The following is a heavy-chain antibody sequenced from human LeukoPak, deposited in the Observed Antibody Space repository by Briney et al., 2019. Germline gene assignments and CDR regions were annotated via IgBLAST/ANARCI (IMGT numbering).Heavy chain of an antibody. D-gene: IGHD3-22*01. Sequence: SETLSLTCAVYGGSFSGYYWSWIRKPPGKGLEWIGEINHSGSTNYNPSLKSRVTISVDTSKNQFSLKLSSVTAADTAVYYCARGYYYDSSGYPASFDYWGQGTLVTVSS. CDR2: INHSGST. J-gene: IGHJ4*02. V-gene: IGHV4-34*01. CDR3: ARGYYYDSSGYPASFDY. CDR1: GGSFSGYY.